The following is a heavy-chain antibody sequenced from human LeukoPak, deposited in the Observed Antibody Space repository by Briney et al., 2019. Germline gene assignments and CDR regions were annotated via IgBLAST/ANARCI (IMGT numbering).Heavy chain of an antibody. J-gene: IGHJ1*01. CDR2: ISGSGGST. D-gene: IGHD3-3*01. CDR1: GFTFSSYA. Sequence: GGSLRLSCAASGFTFSSYAMSWVRQAPGKGLEWVSAISGSGGSTYYADSVKGRFTISRDNSKNTLYLQMNSLRAEDTAVYYCAKDSRLQYYDFWSGYSEYFQHWGQGTLVTVSS. V-gene: IGHV3-23*01. CDR3: AKDSRLQYYDFWSGYSEYFQH.